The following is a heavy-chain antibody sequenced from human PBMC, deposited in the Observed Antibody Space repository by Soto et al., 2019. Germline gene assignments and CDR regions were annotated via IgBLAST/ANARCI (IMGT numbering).Heavy chain of an antibody. CDR1: GGSISSRAYY. V-gene: IGHV4-31*03. CDR3: ARVGISSSDAFDI. Sequence: QVQLQESGPGLVKPSQTLSLTCTVSGGSISSRAYYWSWIRQHPGEALEWNGYIYYSGNTYSNPSLKSRVMISVDTSKNHFSLRLSSVTAADTAVYYCARVGISSSDAFDIWGHGTMVTVSS. D-gene: IGHD6-6*01. CDR2: IYYSGNT. J-gene: IGHJ3*02.